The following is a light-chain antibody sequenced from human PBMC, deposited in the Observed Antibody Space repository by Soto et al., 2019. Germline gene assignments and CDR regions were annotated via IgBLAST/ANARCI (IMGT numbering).Light chain of an antibody. CDR2: RND. CDR1: SSNIGRNT. CDR3: AAWDDRLNGPV. J-gene: IGLJ2*01. Sequence: QSVLTQPPSASGTPGQRVTISCSGSSSNIGRNTVNWYVQVPGTAPKLLIYRNDRRPSGVPARFSGSKSDTSASLDISGLQSEDEADYSCAAWDDRLNGPVFGGGTKLTVL. V-gene: IGLV1-44*01.